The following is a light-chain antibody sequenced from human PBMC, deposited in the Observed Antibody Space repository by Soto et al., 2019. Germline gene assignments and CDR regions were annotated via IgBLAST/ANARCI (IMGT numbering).Light chain of an antibody. J-gene: IGKJ1*01. CDR2: GAS. CDR1: QSVSSN. Sequence: EIVLTQSPATLSVSPGERATPSCRASQSVSSNLAWYQQKPGQAPRLLIYGASTRATGIPARFSGSESGTEFTLTISSLQSEDFAVYYCQQYNNWPQTFGQGTNVDIK. CDR3: QQYNNWPQT. V-gene: IGKV3-15*01.